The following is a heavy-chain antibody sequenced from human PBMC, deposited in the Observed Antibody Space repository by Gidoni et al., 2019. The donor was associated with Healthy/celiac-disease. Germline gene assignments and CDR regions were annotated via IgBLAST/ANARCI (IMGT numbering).Heavy chain of an antibody. J-gene: IGHJ6*02. D-gene: IGHD4-4*01. CDR1: GFTFSSYG. V-gene: IGHV3-33*01. CDR3: ARDGSTTVTDGGMDV. CDR2: IWYDGSNK. Sequence: QVQLVESGGGVVQPGRSLRLSCAASGFTFSSYGMHWVRQAPGKGLEWVAVIWYDGSNKYYADSVKGRFTISRDNSKNTLYLQMNSLRAEDTAVYYCARDGSTTVTDGGMDVWGQGTTVTVSS.